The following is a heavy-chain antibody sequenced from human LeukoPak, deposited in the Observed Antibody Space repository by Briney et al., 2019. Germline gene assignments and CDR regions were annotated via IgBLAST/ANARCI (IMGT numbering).Heavy chain of an antibody. CDR3: ARQVGYSYGYGESSD. D-gene: IGHD5-18*01. Sequence: GGSLRLSCAASGFTFSSYEMNWVRQAPGKGLEWVSYISSSGSTIYYADSVKGRFTISRDNAKNSLYLQMNRLNAEDTAVYYCARQVGYSYGYGESSDWGQGTLVTVSS. V-gene: IGHV3-48*03. CDR1: GFTFSSYE. CDR2: ISSSGSTI. J-gene: IGHJ4*02.